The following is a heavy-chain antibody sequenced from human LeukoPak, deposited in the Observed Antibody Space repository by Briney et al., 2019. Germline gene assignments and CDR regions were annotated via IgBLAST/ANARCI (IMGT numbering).Heavy chain of an antibody. D-gene: IGHD3-10*01. J-gene: IGHJ4*02. CDR2: IKRKSDGGTT. CDR1: GLTFSNAW. Sequence: PGGSLRLSCAASGLTFSNAWMSWVRQAPGKGLEWVSRIKRKSDGGTTDYAAPVKGRFTISRDDSKNTLYLQMNSLKSEDTAVYYCAKDYGLAYWGQGTLVTVSS. CDR3: AKDYGLAY. V-gene: IGHV3-15*01.